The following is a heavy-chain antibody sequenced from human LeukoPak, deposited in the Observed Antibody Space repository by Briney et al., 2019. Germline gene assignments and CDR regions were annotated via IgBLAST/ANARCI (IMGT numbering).Heavy chain of an antibody. CDR3: ARPDCSSTSCYRPVY. D-gene: IGHD2-2*02. Sequence: PGGSLRLSCAPSGFTFSSYAMSWVRQAPGKGLEWVSVISATGGSTYYADSVKGRFTISRDNSKSTLYLQMNSLRAEDTAVYYCARPDCSSTSCYRPVYWGQGTLVTVSS. CDR1: GFTFSSYA. J-gene: IGHJ4*02. CDR2: ISATGGST. V-gene: IGHV3-23*01.